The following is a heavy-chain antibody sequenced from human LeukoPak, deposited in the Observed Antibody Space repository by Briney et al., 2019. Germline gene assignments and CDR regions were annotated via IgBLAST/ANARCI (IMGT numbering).Heavy chain of an antibody. J-gene: IGHJ4*02. CDR2: ISPTGSTT. CDR3: ARGPSSNWSGLDF. Sequence: GGSLRLSCSASGFSFSGHWMHWARQLPGKGLVWVSRISPTGSTTSYADSVKGRFTVSRDNAKNTLYLQVNNLRAEDTAVYYCARGPSSNWSGLDFWGQGTLLTVSS. V-gene: IGHV3-74*01. D-gene: IGHD6-13*01. CDR1: GFSFSGHW.